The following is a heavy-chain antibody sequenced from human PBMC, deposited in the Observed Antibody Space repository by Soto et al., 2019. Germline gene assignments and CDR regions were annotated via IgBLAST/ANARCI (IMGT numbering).Heavy chain of an antibody. CDR2: INSSGRT. CDR3: ARFSTLGKDYGVDV. J-gene: IGHJ6*02. CDR1: GGSISSSDSY. Sequence: SETLSLTCTVSGGSISSSDSYWSLIRQPPGKGLEWIGYINSSGRTYYNPSLKSRVSISIDTSKNQFSLRLTSVTVAATAVYFCARFSTLGKDYGVDVGGQGTTVTVS. V-gene: IGHV4-30-4*01. D-gene: IGHD2-2*01.